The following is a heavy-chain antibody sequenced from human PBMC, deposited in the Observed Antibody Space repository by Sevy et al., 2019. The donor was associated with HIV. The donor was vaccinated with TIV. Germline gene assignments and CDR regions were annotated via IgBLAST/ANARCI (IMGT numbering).Heavy chain of an antibody. CDR3: AKDQGWDLLGYFDY. J-gene: IGHJ4*02. CDR2: INGGGGGT. Sequence: GGSLRLSCAASGFPFSSYAMSWVRQAPGNGLEWVSVINGGGGGTYYAASVKGRFTISRDNSKNTLFLQMNSLRAEDTAVYSCAKDQGWDLLGYFDYWGQGTLVTVSS. D-gene: IGHD1-26*01. CDR1: GFPFSSYA. V-gene: IGHV3-23*01.